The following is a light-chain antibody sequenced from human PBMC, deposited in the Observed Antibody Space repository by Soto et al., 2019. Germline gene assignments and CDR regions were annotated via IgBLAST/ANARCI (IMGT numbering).Light chain of an antibody. Sequence: QAVVTKPPSVSGAPGQRVTISCTGSSSNIGAGYDVHWYQQLPGTAPKLLIYDNSNRPSGVPDRFSGSKSGTSASLAITGLQAEDEADYSCQSYDSSLSVIFGGGTQLTVL. V-gene: IGLV1-40*01. J-gene: IGLJ2*01. CDR3: QSYDSSLSVI. CDR2: DNS. CDR1: SSNIGAGYD.